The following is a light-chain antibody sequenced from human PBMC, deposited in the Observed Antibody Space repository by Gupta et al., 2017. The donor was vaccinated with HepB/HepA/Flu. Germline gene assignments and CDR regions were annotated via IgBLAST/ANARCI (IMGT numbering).Light chain of an antibody. Sequence: DIVMTQSPDSLAVSLGERATINCKSSQSVLYSSNNKKYLAWYQQKPGQPPKLLIYWASTRESGGPDRLSGSGYGTDFTLTISSLEAEDVAVYDWQQEYSTPWTLGKGTTVEIK. CDR2: WAS. CDR3: QQEYSTPWT. CDR1: QSVLYSSNNKKY. V-gene: IGKV4-1*01. J-gene: IGKJ1*01.